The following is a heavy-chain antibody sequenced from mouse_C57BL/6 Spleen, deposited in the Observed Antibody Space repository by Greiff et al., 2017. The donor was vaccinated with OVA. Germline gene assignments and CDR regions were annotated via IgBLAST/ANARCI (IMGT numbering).Heavy chain of an antibody. J-gene: IGHJ4*01. CDR2: IDPSDSYT. V-gene: IGHV1-69*01. Sequence: QVQLQQPGAELVMPGASVKLSCKASGYTFTSYWMHWVKQRPGQGLEWIGEIDPSDSYTNYNQKFKGKSTLTVDKSSSTAYMQLSSLTSEDSAVYYCARRGKYDGYAMDYWGQGTSVTVSS. CDR1: GYTFTSYW. D-gene: IGHD2-3*01. CDR3: ARRGKYDGYAMDY.